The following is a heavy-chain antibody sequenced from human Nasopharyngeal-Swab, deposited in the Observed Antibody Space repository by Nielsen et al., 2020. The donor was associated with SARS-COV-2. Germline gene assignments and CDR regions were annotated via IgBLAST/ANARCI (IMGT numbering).Heavy chain of an antibody. V-gene: IGHV3-11*06. CDR2: ISSSSSYT. J-gene: IGHJ2*01. CDR3: ARVRCSGGSCHSTDHWYFDL. D-gene: IGHD2-15*01. Sequence: GGSLRLSCAASGFTFSDYYMSWIRQAPGKGLEWVSYISSSSSYTNYADSVKGRFTISRDNAKNSLYLQMNSLRAEDTAVYYCARVRCSGGSCHSTDHWYFDLWGRGTLVTVSS. CDR1: GFTFSDYY.